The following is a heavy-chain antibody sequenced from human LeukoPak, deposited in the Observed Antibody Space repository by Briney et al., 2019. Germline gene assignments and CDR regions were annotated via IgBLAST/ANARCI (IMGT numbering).Heavy chain of an antibody. CDR2: IVVGSGNT. V-gene: IGHV1-58*01. CDR1: GFTFTSSA. D-gene: IGHD2-15*01. J-gene: IGHJ6*03. CDR3: AATIAANDYYYMDV. Sequence: EASVKVSCKASGFTFTSSAVQWVRQARGQRLEWIGWIVVGSGNTNYAQKFQERVTITRDMSTSTAYMELSSLRSEDTAVYYCAATIAANDYYYMDVWGKGTTVTVSS.